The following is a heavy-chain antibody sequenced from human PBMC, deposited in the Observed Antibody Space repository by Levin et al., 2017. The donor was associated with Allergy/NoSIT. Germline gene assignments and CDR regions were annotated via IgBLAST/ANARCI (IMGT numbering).Heavy chain of an antibody. V-gene: IGHV4-59*11. CDR2: IYYSGTT. D-gene: IGHD6-19*01. CDR1: GGSISGHY. Sequence: SETLSLTCTVSGGSISGHYWSWIRQPPGKGLEWIGNIYYSGTTRYNPSLRSRVTMSVDTSKNQFSLILSSATAADTAVYFCARWNRDSSDWYVDYWGQGTLVTVSS. J-gene: IGHJ4*02. CDR3: ARWNRDSSDWYVDY.